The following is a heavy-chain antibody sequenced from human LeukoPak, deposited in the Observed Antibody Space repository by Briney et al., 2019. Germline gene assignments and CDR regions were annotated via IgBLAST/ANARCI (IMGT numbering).Heavy chain of an antibody. CDR3: ARDSEYSISLYNWFDP. D-gene: IGHD6-6*01. Sequence: GGSLRLSCAASGFTFSRYWMSWVRQAPGKGLEWVANIKQGGSEKYYVDSVKGRFTVSRDNAKNSLYLQMNSLRAEDTAVYYCARDSEYSISLYNWFDPWGQGTLVTVSS. CDR2: IKQGGSEK. CDR1: GFTFSRYW. V-gene: IGHV3-7*01. J-gene: IGHJ5*02.